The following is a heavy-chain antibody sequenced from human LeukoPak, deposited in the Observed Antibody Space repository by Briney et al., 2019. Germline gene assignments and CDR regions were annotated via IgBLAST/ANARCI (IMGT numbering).Heavy chain of an antibody. CDR2: ISSSGPTI. CDR1: GSTFSSYE. Sequence: GGSLRLSCAASGSTFSSYEMNWIRQAPGKGREWVSYISSSGPTIYYADSVKGRFTISRDNAKNSLYLQMNSLRAEDTAVYYCARGRFGYNYDYWGQGTLVTVSS. CDR3: ARGRFGYNYDY. J-gene: IGHJ4*02. D-gene: IGHD5-18*01. V-gene: IGHV3-48*03.